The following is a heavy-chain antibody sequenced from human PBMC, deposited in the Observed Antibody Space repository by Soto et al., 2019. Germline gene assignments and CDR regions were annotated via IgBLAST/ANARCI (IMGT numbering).Heavy chain of an antibody. CDR2: INPSGDSR. CDR1: GFSFSDYF. CDR3: ARHNMQDCGSTSANSCFQP. J-gene: IGHJ5*01. V-gene: IGHV1-46*01. Sequence: ASVKVSCNASGFSFSDYFMHWVRQAPGQGLEWMGVINPSGDSRNYAQKFQGRVTITRDTSTSTVYMDLSSLRYEDTAVYYCARHNMQDCGSTSANSCFQPWGQGTPV. D-gene: IGHD2-15*01.